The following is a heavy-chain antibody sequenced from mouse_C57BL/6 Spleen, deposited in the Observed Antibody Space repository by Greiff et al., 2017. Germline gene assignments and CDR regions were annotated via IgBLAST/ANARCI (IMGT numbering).Heavy chain of an antibody. D-gene: IGHD1-1*01. J-gene: IGHJ2*01. V-gene: IGHV1-4*01. CDR2: INPSSGYT. CDR1: GYTFTSYT. Sequence: LVESGAELARPGASVKMSCKASGYTFTSYTMHWVKQRPGQGLEWIGYINPSSGYTKYNQKFKDKATLTADKSSSTAYMQLSSLTSEDSAVYYCARRTTVVAGDYWGQGTTLTVSS. CDR3: ARRTTVVAGDY.